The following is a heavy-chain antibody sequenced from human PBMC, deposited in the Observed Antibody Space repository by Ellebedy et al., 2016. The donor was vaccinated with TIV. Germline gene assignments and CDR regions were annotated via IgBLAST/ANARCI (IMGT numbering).Heavy chain of an antibody. D-gene: IGHD1-26*01. CDR2: VYHSGTT. Sequence: MPSETLSLTCTVSGGSTGSRDYYWGWIRQPPGKGLEWIGSVYHSGTTYYNPALKSRVTVSVDTSKNQFSLRLRSVTAADTARYFCARIMGATTPGGGDYWGQGTLVTVSS. CDR3: ARIMGATTPGGGDY. CDR1: GGSTGSRDYY. V-gene: IGHV4-39*07. J-gene: IGHJ4*02.